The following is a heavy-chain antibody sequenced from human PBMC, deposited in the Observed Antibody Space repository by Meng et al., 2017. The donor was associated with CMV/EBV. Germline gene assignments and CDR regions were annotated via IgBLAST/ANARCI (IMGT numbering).Heavy chain of an antibody. Sequence: GESLRLSCAASGFTFSSYWMSWVRQAPGKGLEWVSYISSSGSTIYYADSVKGRFTISRDNAKNSLYLQMNSLRAEDTAVYYCARFSSNWGRGNYYYYGMDVWGQGTTVTVSS. D-gene: IGHD7-27*01. CDR1: GFTFSSYW. V-gene: IGHV3-48*04. CDR2: ISSSGSTI. J-gene: IGHJ6*02. CDR3: ARFSSNWGRGNYYYYGMDV.